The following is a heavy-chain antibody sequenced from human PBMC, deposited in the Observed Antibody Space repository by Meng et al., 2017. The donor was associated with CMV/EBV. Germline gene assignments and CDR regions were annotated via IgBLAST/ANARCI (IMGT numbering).Heavy chain of an antibody. CDR3: ARDWEFAPPDY. Sequence: GESLKISCAASGFTFSSYAMHWVRQAPGKGLEWVAVISYDGSNKYYADSVKGRFIISRDNSKNTLYLQMNSLRAEDTAVYYCARDWEFAPPDYWGQGTLVTVSS. J-gene: IGHJ4*02. D-gene: IGHD1-26*01. CDR1: GFTFSSYA. V-gene: IGHV3-30-3*01. CDR2: ISYDGSNK.